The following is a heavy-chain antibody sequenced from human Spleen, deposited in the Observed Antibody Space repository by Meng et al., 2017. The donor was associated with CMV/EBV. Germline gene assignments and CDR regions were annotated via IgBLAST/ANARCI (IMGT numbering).Heavy chain of an antibody. J-gene: IGHJ6*02. CDR3: ARDLGTASYQFLYAHNYYGMDV. CDR1: GFTFSSYA. D-gene: IGHD2-2*02. Sequence: GGSLRLSCAASGFTFSSYAMSWVRQAPGKGLEWVSAISGSGGSTYYADSVKGRFTISRDNAKNSLYLQINSLRAEDTAVYFCARDLGTASYQFLYAHNYYGMDVWGQGTTVTVSS. V-gene: IGHV3-23*01. CDR2: ISGSGGST.